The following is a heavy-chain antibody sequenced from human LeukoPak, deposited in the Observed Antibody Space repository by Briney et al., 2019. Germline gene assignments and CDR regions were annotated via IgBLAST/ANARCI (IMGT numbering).Heavy chain of an antibody. V-gene: IGHV1-69*01. CDR3: ARSTGGIVVVPAAVPLGWFDP. Sequence: SVKVSCKASGGTFSSYAISWVRQAPGQGLEWMGGIIPIFGTANYAQKFQGRVTITADESTSTAYMELSSLRSEDTAVYYCARSTGGIVVVPAAVPLGWFDPWGQGTLVTVSS. CDR2: IIPIFGTA. D-gene: IGHD2-2*02. CDR1: GGTFSSYA. J-gene: IGHJ5*02.